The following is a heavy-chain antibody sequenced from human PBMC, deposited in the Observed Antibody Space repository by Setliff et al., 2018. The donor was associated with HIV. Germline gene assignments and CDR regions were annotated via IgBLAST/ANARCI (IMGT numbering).Heavy chain of an antibody. CDR2: ISGSGSGV. CDR3: LRGGSFGDIPNC. CDR1: GFTFSSYS. V-gene: IGHV3-48*01. Sequence: GGSLRLSCAASGFTFSSYSMNWVRQSPGKGLEWVSYISGSGSGVDYADSVKGRFTVSRDNARSSLYLQLNSLRSEDTAVYYCLRGGSFGDIPNCWGQGTLVTVSS. J-gene: IGHJ4*02. D-gene: IGHD4-17*01.